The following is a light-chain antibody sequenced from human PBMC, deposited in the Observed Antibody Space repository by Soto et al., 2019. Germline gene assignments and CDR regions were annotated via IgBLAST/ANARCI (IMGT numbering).Light chain of an antibody. V-gene: IGKV1-39*01. J-gene: IGKJ1*01. CDR2: AAT. CDR1: QSIDNY. CDR3: QQCFSLPPT. Sequence: DIQKTQSPSSLSASVGDRVTITCRASQSIDNYLSWYQQIPGKAPKLLIYAATNLQRGVPSRFSGSGSGTEFILTISNLQPDDFAVYYCQQCFSLPPTFGHGTKVDIK.